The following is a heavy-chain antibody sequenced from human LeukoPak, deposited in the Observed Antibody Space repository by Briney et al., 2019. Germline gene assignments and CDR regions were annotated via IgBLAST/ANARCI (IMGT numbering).Heavy chain of an antibody. CDR3: ARYCTNGVCYNDAFDI. Sequence: KSSETLSLTCTVSGGSISSGGYYWSWIRQHPGKGLEWIGCIYYSGSTYYNPSLKSRVTISVDTSKNQFSLKLSSVTAADTAVYYCARYCTNGVCYNDAFDIWGQGTMVTVSS. V-gene: IGHV4-31*03. CDR2: IYYSGST. J-gene: IGHJ3*02. CDR1: GGSISSGGYY. D-gene: IGHD2-8*01.